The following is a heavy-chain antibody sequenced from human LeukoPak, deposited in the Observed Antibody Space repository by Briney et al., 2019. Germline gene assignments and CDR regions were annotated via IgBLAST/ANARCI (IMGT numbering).Heavy chain of an antibody. D-gene: IGHD2-2*01. Sequence: PSETLSLTCTVSGGSLSSGDYYWSWIRQPPGKGLEWIGYIYYSGSTYYNPSLKSRVTISVDTSKNQFSLKLSSVTAADTAVYYCARVGGSDCSSTSCYQFDPWGQGTLVTVSS. CDR2: IYYSGST. CDR3: ARVGGSDCSSTSCYQFDP. J-gene: IGHJ5*02. V-gene: IGHV4-30-4*08. CDR1: GGSLSSGDYY.